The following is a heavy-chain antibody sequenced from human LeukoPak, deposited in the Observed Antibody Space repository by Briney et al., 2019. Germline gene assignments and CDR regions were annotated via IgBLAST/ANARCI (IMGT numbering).Heavy chain of an antibody. CDR3: AKDLGRYRNNYFDY. J-gene: IGHJ4*02. CDR1: GFTFNSYA. Sequence: GGSLRLSCAASGFTFNSYAMSWVRQAPEKGLEWVATISGSGGGTYYADSVKGRFTISRDDSKNTIYLQMNSLRAEDTAVYYCAKDLGRYRNNYFDYWGQGTLVTVSS. CDR2: ISGSGGGT. V-gene: IGHV3-23*01. D-gene: IGHD1-26*01.